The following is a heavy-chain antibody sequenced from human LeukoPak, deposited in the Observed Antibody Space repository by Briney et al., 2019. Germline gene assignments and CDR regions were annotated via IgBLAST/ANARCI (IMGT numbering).Heavy chain of an antibody. CDR3: ARGSLRYSDWLLSYDY. J-gene: IGHJ4*02. V-gene: IGHV1-69*13. CDR1: GYTFTDYY. CDR2: IIPIFGTA. D-gene: IGHD3-9*01. Sequence: ASVKVSCKASGYTFTDYYIHWLRQAPGQGLEWMGGIIPIFGTANYAQKFQGRVTITADESTSTAYMELSSLRSEDTAVYYCARGSLRYSDWLLSYDYWGQGTLVTVSS.